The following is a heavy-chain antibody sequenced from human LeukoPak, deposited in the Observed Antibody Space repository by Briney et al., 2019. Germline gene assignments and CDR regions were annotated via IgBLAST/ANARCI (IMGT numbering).Heavy chain of an antibody. CDR1: GGSISSSNW. J-gene: IGHJ6*02. CDR2: IYHIGST. D-gene: IGHD2-15*01. V-gene: IGHV4-4*02. CDR3: ARDGAEYCSGGSCYSVRYYGMDV. Sequence: PSGTLSLTCAVSGGSISSSNWWSWVRQPPGKGLDWIGEIYHIGSTNYNPSLKSRVTISVDKSKNQFSLKLSSVTAADTAVYYCARDGAEYCSGGSCYSVRYYGMDVWGQGTTVTVSS.